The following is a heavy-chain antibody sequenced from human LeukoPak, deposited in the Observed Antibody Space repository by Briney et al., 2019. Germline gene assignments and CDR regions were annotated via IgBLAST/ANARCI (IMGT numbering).Heavy chain of an antibody. J-gene: IGHJ3*02. CDR3: ARTLTTQGGFDI. D-gene: IGHD2-15*01. CDR1: GLSLSTRGMR. V-gene: IGHV2-70*04. CDR2: IDWDDDK. Sequence: SGPTLVNPTQTLTLTCTFSGLSLSTRGMRVSWIREPPGKAVEWLARIDWDDDKFYSTSLKTRLTISKDTSKNQVVLTMTNMDPVDTATYYCARTLTTQGGFDIWGQGTMVTVSS.